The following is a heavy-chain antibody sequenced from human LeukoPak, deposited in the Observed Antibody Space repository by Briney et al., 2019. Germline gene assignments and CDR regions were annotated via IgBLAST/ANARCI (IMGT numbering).Heavy chain of an antibody. V-gene: IGHV3-15*01. D-gene: IGHD4-17*01. J-gene: IGHJ4*02. CDR3: TTGEGGDYEGDY. CDR2: IKSKTDGGTT. CDR1: GFTFSNAW. Sequence: GGSLRLSCAAPGFTFSNAWMSWVRQAPGKGLEWVGRIKSKTDGGTTDYAAPVKGRFTISRDDSKNTLYLQMNSLKTEDTAVYYCTTGEGGDYEGDYWGQGTLVTVSS.